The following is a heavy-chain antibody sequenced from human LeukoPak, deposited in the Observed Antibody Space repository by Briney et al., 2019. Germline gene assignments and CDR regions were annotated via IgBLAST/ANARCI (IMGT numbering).Heavy chain of an antibody. CDR2: ISYDGSYK. CDR1: EFTFSTYG. J-gene: IGHJ4*02. D-gene: IGHD3-22*01. Sequence: PGRSLRLSCAASEFTFSTYGMHWVRQAPGKGLEWVAVISYDGSYKFYADSVKGRFTISRDNSKSTLYLQMNSLRAEDTAVYYCVRDRSYDSSGIDYWGQGTLVTVSS. V-gene: IGHV3-30*03. CDR3: VRDRSYDSSGIDY.